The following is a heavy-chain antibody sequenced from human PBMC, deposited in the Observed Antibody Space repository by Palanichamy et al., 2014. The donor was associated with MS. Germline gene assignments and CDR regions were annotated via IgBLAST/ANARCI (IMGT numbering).Heavy chain of an antibody. V-gene: IGHV4-39*01. CDR1: GGSISSISHY. CDR3: ARPIGYYYHYYDY. J-gene: IGHJ4*02. CDR2: IYYSGST. Sequence: QLQLQKSGPGLVKPSETLSLSCTVSGGSISSISHYWGWIRRPPGKGLEWIGNIYYSGSTYYNPSLKSRVTISVDTSKNQFSLKLTSVTAADTAIYYCARPIGYYYHYYDYWGQGTLVTVSS. D-gene: IGHD3-22*01.